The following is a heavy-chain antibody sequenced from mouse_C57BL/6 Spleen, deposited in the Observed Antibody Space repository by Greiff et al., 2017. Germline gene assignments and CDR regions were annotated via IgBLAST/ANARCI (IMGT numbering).Heavy chain of an antibody. CDR3: ARSWYGYYGFAY. Sequence: QVQLQQSGPELVKPGASVKISCKASGYAFSSSWMKWVKQRPGKGLEWIGRIYPGDGDTNYNGKFKGKATLTADKSSSTAYMQLSSLTSEDSAVYFCARSWYGYYGFAYWGQGTLVTVSA. CDR1: GYAFSSSW. CDR2: IYPGDGDT. J-gene: IGHJ3*01. V-gene: IGHV1-82*01. D-gene: IGHD2-3*01.